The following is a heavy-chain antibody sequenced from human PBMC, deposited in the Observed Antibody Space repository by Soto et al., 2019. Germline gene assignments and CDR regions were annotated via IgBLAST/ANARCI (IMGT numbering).Heavy chain of an antibody. CDR1: GFTFSSYA. Sequence: EVQLLESGGGLVQPGGSLRLSCAASGFTFSSYAMRWVRQAPGKGLEWVSAISGSGGSTYYADSVKGRFTISRDNSKDTLYLQMNSLRAEDTAVYYCARRGSGSYYDYWGQGTLVTVSS. V-gene: IGHV3-23*01. CDR3: ARRGSGSYYDY. D-gene: IGHD1-26*01. J-gene: IGHJ4*02. CDR2: ISGSGGST.